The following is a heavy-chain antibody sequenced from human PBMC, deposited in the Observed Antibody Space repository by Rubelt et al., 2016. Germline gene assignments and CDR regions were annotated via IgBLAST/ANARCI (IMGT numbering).Heavy chain of an antibody. D-gene: IGHD3-22*01. CDR3: ARALEVVVYAFDI. V-gene: IGHV3-30*19. CDR1: GFTFSSYG. CDR2: ISYDGSNK. J-gene: IGHJ3*02. Sequence: QVQLVESGGGVVQPGRSLRLSCAASGFTFSSYGMHWVRQAPGKGLEWVAVISYDGSNKYYADSVKGRFTISRDNSKNTLYLQMNSLRAEDTAVYYCARALEVVVYAFDIWGQGTMVTVSS.